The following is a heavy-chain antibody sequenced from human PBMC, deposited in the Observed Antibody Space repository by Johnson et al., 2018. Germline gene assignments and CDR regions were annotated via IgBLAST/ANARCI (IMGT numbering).Heavy chain of an antibody. CDR3: ARDYYYGSGNPDHRWFSKYMDV. V-gene: IGHV4-61*01. D-gene: IGHD3-10*01. CDR1: GDSVNINTYY. J-gene: IGHJ6*03. Sequence: QVQLQESGPGLLKPSETLSLTCAVSGDSVNINTYYWTWIRQPPGKGLEWIGYVYYGGSTYYNPSLKSRVTISVDTSKKQFSLKLTSVTAADNAMYYCARDYYYGSGNPDHRWFSKYMDVWGKGTTGIVSS. CDR2: VYYGGST.